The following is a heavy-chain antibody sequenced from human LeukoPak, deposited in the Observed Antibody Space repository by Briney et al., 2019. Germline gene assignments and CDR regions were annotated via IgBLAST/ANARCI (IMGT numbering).Heavy chain of an antibody. Sequence: GGSLRLSCAASGLTFSNYVMSWVRQAPGKGLEWVSSISATGGTTYYADSVKGRCTISRDNSKSTLYLQMNSLRAEDTAVYYCAKEGFDYWGQGTLVTVPS. CDR1: GLTFSNYV. V-gene: IGHV3-23*01. CDR3: AKEGFDY. CDR2: ISATGGTT. J-gene: IGHJ4*02.